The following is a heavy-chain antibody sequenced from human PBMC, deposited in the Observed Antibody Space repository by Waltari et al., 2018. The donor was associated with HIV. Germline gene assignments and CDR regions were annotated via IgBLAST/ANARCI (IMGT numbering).Heavy chain of an antibody. Sequence: QIRLVQSGGKLKKPGAPVKVSCNAFDYTFSSYGIHWVRQAPGQGLGWMGWITPYNDNTIYAQKFQGRVTMTTDTSTITAYLEVRSLGFDDTAMYFCARDLTGYYDSSGYPHYWGQGTLVTVSS. D-gene: IGHD3-22*01. V-gene: IGHV1-18*01. CDR1: DYTFSSYG. J-gene: IGHJ4*02. CDR2: ITPYNDNT. CDR3: ARDLTGYYDSSGYPHY.